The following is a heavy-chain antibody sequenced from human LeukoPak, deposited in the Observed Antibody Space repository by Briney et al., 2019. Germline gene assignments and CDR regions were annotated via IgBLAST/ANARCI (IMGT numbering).Heavy chain of an antibody. Sequence: SETLSLTCTVSGGSISSYYWTWIRQPPGKGLEWMGYIYYSGSTNYNPSLKSRVTISVDTYKNQISLKLSSVTAADTAVYYCARRDSSSWSFDYWGQGTLVTVSS. V-gene: IGHV4-59*01. CDR1: GGSISSYY. CDR3: ARRDSSSWSFDY. J-gene: IGHJ4*02. D-gene: IGHD6-13*01. CDR2: IYYSGST.